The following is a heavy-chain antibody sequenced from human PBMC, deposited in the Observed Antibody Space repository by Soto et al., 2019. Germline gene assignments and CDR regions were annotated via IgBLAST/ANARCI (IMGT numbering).Heavy chain of an antibody. J-gene: IGHJ5*02. CDR1: GGSISSSSYY. CDR3: ARHITMVRGVQRWFDP. CDR2: IYYSGST. D-gene: IGHD3-10*01. V-gene: IGHV4-39*01. Sequence: SETLSLTCTVSGGSISSSSYYWGWIRQPPGKGLEWIGSIYYSGSTYYNPSLKSRVTISVDTSKNQFSLKLSSVTAADTAVYYCARHITMVRGVQRWFDPWGQGTLVTVSS.